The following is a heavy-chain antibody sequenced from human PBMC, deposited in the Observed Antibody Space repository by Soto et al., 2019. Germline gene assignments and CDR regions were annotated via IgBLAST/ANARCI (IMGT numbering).Heavy chain of an antibody. J-gene: IGHJ3*02. Sequence: XXTLSLPFTVAGGSISSYYWSWIPQPPGKGLEWIGYIYYSGSTNYNSSLKSRVTISLDTSKSQFSLRLSSVTAADTAVYYCARVMFISLRSTDAFDIWGQGTMVTVSS. V-gene: IGHV4-59*01. CDR2: IYYSGST. CDR3: ARVMFISLRSTDAFDI. D-gene: IGHD3-22*01. CDR1: GGSISSYY.